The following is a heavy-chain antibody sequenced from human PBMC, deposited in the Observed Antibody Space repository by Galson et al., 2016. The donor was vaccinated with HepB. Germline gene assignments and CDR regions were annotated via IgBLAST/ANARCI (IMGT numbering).Heavy chain of an antibody. CDR1: GFTSDDYG. J-gene: IGHJ4*02. Sequence: SLRLSCAASGFTSDDYGLSWVRQAPGKGLEWVSGINWNGGSTGYADSVKGRFTVSRDNAKNSLYLQMNSLRAEDTALYYCAGGMNHDYGVSTDYWGQGTLVTVSS. V-gene: IGHV3-20*04. D-gene: IGHD4-17*01. CDR3: AGGMNHDYGVSTDY. CDR2: INWNGGST.